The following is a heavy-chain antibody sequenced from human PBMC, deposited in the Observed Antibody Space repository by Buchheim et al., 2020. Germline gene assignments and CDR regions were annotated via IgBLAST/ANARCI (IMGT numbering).Heavy chain of an antibody. CDR2: IRSSSSYI. V-gene: IGHV3-21*01. J-gene: IGHJ4*02. D-gene: IGHD3-10*01. CDR1: GFTFSSYS. CDR3: ARGGGSGSPNDY. Sequence: EVQLVESGGGLVKPGGSLRLSCAASGFTFSSYSMNWVRQAPGKGLEWVSSIRSSSSYIYYADSVKGRFTISRHNDKNPLYPQMNSLRAEDTAVYYCARGGGSGSPNDYWGQGTL.